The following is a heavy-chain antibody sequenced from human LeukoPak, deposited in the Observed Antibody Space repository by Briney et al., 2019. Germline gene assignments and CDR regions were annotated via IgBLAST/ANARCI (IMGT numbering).Heavy chain of an antibody. D-gene: IGHD1-1*01. CDR2: INPNSGGT. CDR3: ARDISWNDKDPAYYFDY. CDR1: GYTFTVYY. J-gene: IGHJ4*02. Sequence: ASVKVSFKASGYTFTVYYMHWVRQAPGQGLEWMGWINPNSGGTNYAQKFQGRVTMTRDTSISTAYMELSRLRSDDTAVYYCARDISWNDKDPAYYFDYWGQGTPVTVSS. V-gene: IGHV1-2*02.